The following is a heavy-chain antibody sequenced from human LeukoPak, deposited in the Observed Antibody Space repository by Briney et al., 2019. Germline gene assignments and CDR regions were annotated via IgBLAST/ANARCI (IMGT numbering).Heavy chain of an antibody. D-gene: IGHD6-6*01. Sequence: GGSLRLTCAASGFTVSSTYMSWVRQAPGKGLEWVSAIYRDGGTNYADSVRGRFTISRDNSKNTLYLQMSSLRAEDTAVYYCASLYSSSSDYWGQGTLVTVSS. CDR1: GFTVSSTY. J-gene: IGHJ4*02. CDR3: ASLYSSSSDY. CDR2: IYRDGGT. V-gene: IGHV3-66*01.